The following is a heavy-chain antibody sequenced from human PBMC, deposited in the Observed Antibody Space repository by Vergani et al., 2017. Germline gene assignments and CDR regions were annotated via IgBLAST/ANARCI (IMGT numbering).Heavy chain of an antibody. J-gene: IGHJ4*02. D-gene: IGHD6-25*01. CDR3: AKGNNFYSSGWGG. Sequence: QLLESGGGLIQPGGSLRLSCAASGFTFNSYAMTWVRQAPGKGLEWVSAISGRGGSTYYADSVKGRFTISRDNSKNTLYLQMNSLRAEDTAVYYCAKGNNFYSSGWGGWGQGTLVTVPS. V-gene: IGHV3-23*01. CDR2: ISGRGGST. CDR1: GFTFNSYA.